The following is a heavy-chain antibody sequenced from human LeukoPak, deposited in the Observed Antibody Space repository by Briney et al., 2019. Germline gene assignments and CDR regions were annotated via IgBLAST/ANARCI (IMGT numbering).Heavy chain of an antibody. V-gene: IGHV4-61*02. J-gene: IGHJ5*02. CDR2: IYTSGST. CDR3: ARGGVTHPNWFDP. CDR1: GGSISTGSYY. D-gene: IGHD4-23*01. Sequence: PSETLSLTCTVSGGSISTGSYYWSWIRQPAGTGLEWIGRIYTSGSTNYNPSLKSRVAISVDTSKNQFSLKLSSVTAADTAVYYCARGGVTHPNWFDPWGQGTLVTVSS.